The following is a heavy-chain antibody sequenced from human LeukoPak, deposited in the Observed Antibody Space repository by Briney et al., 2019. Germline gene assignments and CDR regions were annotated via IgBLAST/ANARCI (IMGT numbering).Heavy chain of an antibody. J-gene: IGHJ4*02. CDR1: GYSISSGYY. CDR3: ARSQGNEGMGY. V-gene: IGHV4-38-2*01. D-gene: IGHD1-1*01. CDR2: IYHSGRT. Sequence: SETLSLTCVVSGYSISSGYYWGWIRQPPGKGLEWIGSIYHSGRTYYNPSLMGRVTLSVDTSKNQFSLRLSSVTATDTAVYYCARSQGNEGMGYWGQGTLVTVSS.